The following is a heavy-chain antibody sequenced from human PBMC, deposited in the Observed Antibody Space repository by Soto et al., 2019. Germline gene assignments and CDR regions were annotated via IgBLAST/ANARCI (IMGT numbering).Heavy chain of an antibody. CDR2: VNTYNGNP. J-gene: IGHJ4*02. D-gene: IGHD6-13*01. V-gene: IGHV1-18*01. CDR1: GYTFTDYA. Sequence: QVQLVQSGVEVKKPGASVKVSCKASGYTFTDYAISWVRQAPGRGLEWMGWVNTYNGNPNYAQIFPGRVTMTTDTSTDTAYMELRSLKSYDSAVYYCARDSQDSTSWQRFDSWGQGTLVTVSS. CDR3: ARDSQDSTSWQRFDS.